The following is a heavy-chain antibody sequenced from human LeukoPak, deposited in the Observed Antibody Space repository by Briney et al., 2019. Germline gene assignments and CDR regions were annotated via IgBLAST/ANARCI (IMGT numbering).Heavy chain of an antibody. CDR1: GGSISSGGYY. V-gene: IGHV4-31*01. CDR2: IYYSGST. J-gene: IGHJ5*02. CDR3: ARLLVVVPAATRFDP. D-gene: IGHD2-2*01. Sequence: SETLSLTCTVSGGSISSGGYYWSWIRQHPGKGLEWIGYIYYSGSTYYNPSLKSQVTISVDTSKNQFSLKLSSVTAADTAVYYCARLLVVVPAATRFDPWGQGTLVTVSS.